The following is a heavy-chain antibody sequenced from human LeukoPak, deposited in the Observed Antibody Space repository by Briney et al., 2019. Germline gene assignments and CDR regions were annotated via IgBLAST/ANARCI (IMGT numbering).Heavy chain of an antibody. Sequence: GGSLRLSCAASGFTFSSYWMNWVRQAPGKGLVWVSRIASDGSSTTYADSEKGRFSISRDNAKNTLYLQMNSLRVEDTAVYYCARGRPHGNDYWGQGTLVTVSS. D-gene: IGHD4-23*01. CDR1: GFTFSSYW. V-gene: IGHV3-74*01. CDR3: ARGRPHGNDY. CDR2: IASDGSST. J-gene: IGHJ4*02.